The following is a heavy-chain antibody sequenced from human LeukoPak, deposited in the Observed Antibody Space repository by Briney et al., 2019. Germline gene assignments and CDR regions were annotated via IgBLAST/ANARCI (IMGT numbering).Heavy chain of an antibody. Sequence: GGSLRLPCAASGFTFSSNYMSWVRQAPVKGLEWVSVIHSGGSTVYANSVKGRFTISRDNSKNTLYLQMNGLRAEDTGVYYCAGRDRGYYYGLDLWGQGTTVTVSS. CDR1: GFTFSSNY. J-gene: IGHJ6*02. CDR2: IHSGGST. V-gene: IGHV3-66*01. D-gene: IGHD3-10*01. CDR3: AGRDRGYYYGLDL.